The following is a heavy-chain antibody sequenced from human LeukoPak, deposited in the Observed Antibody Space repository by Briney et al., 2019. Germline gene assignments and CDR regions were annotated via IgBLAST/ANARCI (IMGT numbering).Heavy chain of an antibody. J-gene: IGHJ4*02. V-gene: IGHV1-18*01. CDR3: ARDSGQDSSGYEYYFDY. CDR1: GYTFTSFG. D-gene: IGHD3-22*01. CDR2: ISTYNGNT. Sequence: ASVKVSCKASGYTFTSFGLSWVRQAPGQGLEWMGWISTYNGNTHYAQILQGRVTMTTDTSTSTAYMELRSLRSDDTAVYYCARDSGQDSSGYEYYFDYWGQGTLVTVSS.